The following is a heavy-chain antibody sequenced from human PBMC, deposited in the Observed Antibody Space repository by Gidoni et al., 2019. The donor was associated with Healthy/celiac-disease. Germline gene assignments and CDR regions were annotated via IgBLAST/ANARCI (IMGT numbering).Heavy chain of an antibody. J-gene: IGHJ4*02. CDR2: ISGSGGST. CDR1: GFTFSSYA. Sequence: EVQLLESGGGLVQPGGSLRLSCAASGFTFSSYAMSWVRQAPGKGLEWVSAISGSGGSTYYADSVKGRFTISRDNSKNTLYLQMNSLRAEDTAVYYCAKNRYWGGDCHNSGDYWGQGTLVTVSS. D-gene: IGHD2-21*02. V-gene: IGHV3-23*01. CDR3: AKNRYWGGDCHNSGDY.